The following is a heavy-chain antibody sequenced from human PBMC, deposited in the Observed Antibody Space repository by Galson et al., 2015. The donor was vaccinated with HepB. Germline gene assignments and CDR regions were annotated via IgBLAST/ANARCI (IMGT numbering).Heavy chain of an antibody. CDR3: AKDGDPFIAVAAGDV. CDR2: ISYDGSNK. D-gene: IGHD6-19*01. J-gene: IGHJ6*02. Sequence: SLRLSCAASGFTFSSYGMHWVRQAPGKGLEWVAVISYDGSNKYYADSVKGRFTISRDNSKNTLYLQMDSLRAEDTAVYYCAKDGDPFIAVAAGDVWGQGTTVTVSS. V-gene: IGHV3-30*18. CDR1: GFTFSSYG.